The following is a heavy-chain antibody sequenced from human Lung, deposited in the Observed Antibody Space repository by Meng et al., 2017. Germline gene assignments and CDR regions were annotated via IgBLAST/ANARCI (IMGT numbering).Heavy chain of an antibody. CDR2: LIAVFDKT. CDR1: GGSCSTHT. V-gene: IGHV1-69*13. Sequence: QVQLVQSGAEVKKPGSSVKGACKTSGGSCSTHTFSWVRQAPGQGLEWRGGLIAVFDKTKAAPRFQDRVTFTADESTSTAYMELSSLTFDDTAVYFCARGRRNEPLFDYWGQGTLVTVSS. D-gene: IGHD1-14*01. J-gene: IGHJ4*02. CDR3: ARGRRNEPLFDY.